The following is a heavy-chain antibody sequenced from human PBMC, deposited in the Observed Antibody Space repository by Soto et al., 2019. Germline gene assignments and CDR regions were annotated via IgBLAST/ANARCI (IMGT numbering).Heavy chain of an antibody. CDR2: INSDGSST. Sequence: PGGSLRLSCAASGFTFSSYWMRWVRQAPGKGLVWVSRINSDGSSTTYADSVKGRFTISRDNAKNTLYLQMNSLRAEDTAVYYCARDLAYCGGDCYSGPSHEYFQHWGQGTLVTVSS. CDR1: GFTFSSYW. D-gene: IGHD2-21*01. J-gene: IGHJ1*01. CDR3: ARDLAYCGGDCYSGPSHEYFQH. V-gene: IGHV3-74*01.